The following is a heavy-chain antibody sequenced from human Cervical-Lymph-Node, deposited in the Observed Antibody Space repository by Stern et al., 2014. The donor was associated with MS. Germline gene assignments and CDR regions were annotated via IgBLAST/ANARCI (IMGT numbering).Heavy chain of an antibody. J-gene: IGHJ4*02. Sequence: VQLVESGAEVKKPGASVKVSCKASGDTLTSYYMHWVRQAPGQGLEWMGIVNPSGTRADYAQKFQGRVTMTRDTSTSTVYMELSSLRSEDTAVYYCARDEGSFSWYMGYWGQGTLVTVSS. CDR2: VNPSGTRA. CDR3: ARDEGSFSWYMGY. CDR1: GDTLTSYY. V-gene: IGHV1-46*03. D-gene: IGHD6-13*01.